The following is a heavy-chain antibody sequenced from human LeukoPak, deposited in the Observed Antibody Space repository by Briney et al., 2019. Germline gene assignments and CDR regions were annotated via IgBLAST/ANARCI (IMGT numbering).Heavy chain of an antibody. CDR3: AREGGPYRPLDY. Sequence: PSETLSLTCGVSGGSITTTNWWTWVRQAPGKGLEWIGEVHLDGRTNYNPSLESRLTISVDLSENHISLRLTSVTAADTAVYYCAREGGPYRPLDYSGQGTLVTVSS. CDR2: VHLDGRT. V-gene: IGHV4-4*02. J-gene: IGHJ4*02. CDR1: GGSITTTNW.